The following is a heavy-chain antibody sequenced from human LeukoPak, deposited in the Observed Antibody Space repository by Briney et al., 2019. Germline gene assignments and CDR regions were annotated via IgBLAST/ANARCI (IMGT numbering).Heavy chain of an antibody. D-gene: IGHD5-24*01. CDR2: IIPIFGTA. V-gene: IGHV1-69*13. CDR1: GGTFSSYA. J-gene: IGHJ6*03. CDR3: ATCPLEMEDYYYYYMDV. Sequence: GASVKVSCKASGGTFSSYAISWVRQAPGQGLEWMGGIIPIFGTANYAQKFQGRVTITADESTSTAYMELSGLRSEDTAVYYCATCPLEMEDYYYYYMDVWGKGTTVTVSS.